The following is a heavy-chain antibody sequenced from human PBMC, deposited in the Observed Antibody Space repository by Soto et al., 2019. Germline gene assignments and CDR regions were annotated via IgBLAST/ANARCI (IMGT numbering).Heavy chain of an antibody. D-gene: IGHD3-3*01. V-gene: IGHV4-4*07. Sequence: KTSETLSLTXTVSGGSISSYYWSWIRQPAGKGLEWIGRIYTSGSTNYNPSLKSRVTMSVDTSKNQFSLKLSSVTAADTAVYYCARATINTIFGVVPYYYGMDVWGQGTTVTVSS. CDR2: IYTSGST. CDR3: ARATINTIFGVVPYYYGMDV. J-gene: IGHJ6*02. CDR1: GGSISSYY.